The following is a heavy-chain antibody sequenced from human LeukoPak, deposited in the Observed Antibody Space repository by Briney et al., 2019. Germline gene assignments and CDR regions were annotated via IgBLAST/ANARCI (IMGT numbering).Heavy chain of an antibody. CDR2: IWYDGSNK. Sequence: GGSLRLSCAASGFTFSSYGMHWVRQAPGKGLEWVAVIWYDGSNKYYADSVKGRFTISRDNSKNTLYLQMNSLRAEDTAVYYCAKYSVYYYDSSGYRPNDYWGQGTLVTVSS. D-gene: IGHD3-22*01. V-gene: IGHV3-33*06. J-gene: IGHJ4*02. CDR3: AKYSVYYYDSSGYRPNDY. CDR1: GFTFSSYG.